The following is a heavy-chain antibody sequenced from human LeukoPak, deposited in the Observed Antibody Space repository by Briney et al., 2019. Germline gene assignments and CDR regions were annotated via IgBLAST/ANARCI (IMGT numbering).Heavy chain of an antibody. CDR1: GFTFSNYA. J-gene: IGHJ4*02. CDR2: ISGSGGST. Sequence: GGSLRLSCAASGFTFSNYAMSWVRQAPGKGLEWVSGISGSGGSTYYADSVKGRFTISRDNSKNTLYLQMNSLRAEDTAVYYCARPPRSGKYYFDYWGQGTLVTVSS. CDR3: ARPPRSGKYYFDY. V-gene: IGHV3-23*01.